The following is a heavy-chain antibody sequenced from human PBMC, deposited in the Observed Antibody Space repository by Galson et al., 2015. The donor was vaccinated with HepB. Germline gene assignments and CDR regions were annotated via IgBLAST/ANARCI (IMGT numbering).Heavy chain of an antibody. J-gene: IGHJ4*02. CDR2: ISSRSSYI. V-gene: IGHV3-21*01. D-gene: IGHD3-22*01. CDR1: GFTFSSYS. CDR3: ARGHAYYDDSHFDY. Sequence: SLRLSCAASGFTFSSYSMNWVRQAPGKGLEWVSSISSRSSYIYYADSVKGRFTISRDDAKNSLYLQINSLRAEDTAVYYCARGHAYYDDSHFDYWGQGTLVTVSS.